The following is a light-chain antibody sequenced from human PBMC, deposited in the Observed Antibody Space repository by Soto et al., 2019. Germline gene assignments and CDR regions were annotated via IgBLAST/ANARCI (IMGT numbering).Light chain of an antibody. Sequence: EIVMTQSPATLSVSPGERVTLSCRASQSVSRFLACYQQRPGQAPRLLIYDTSTRATGVPARFSGSGSGTEFSLTISSLQSEDFAVYYCQQYDNGPPCTFGQGTKLEFK. J-gene: IGKJ2*02. V-gene: IGKV3-15*01. CDR2: DTS. CDR1: QSVSRF. CDR3: QQYDNGPPCT.